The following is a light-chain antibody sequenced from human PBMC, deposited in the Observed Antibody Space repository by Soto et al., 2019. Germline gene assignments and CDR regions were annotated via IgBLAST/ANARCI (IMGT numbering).Light chain of an antibody. Sequence: QSALTQPASVSGSPGQSITISCTGTSSDVGGYNYVSWYQQHPGKAPKLMIYDVSNRPSGVSNRFSASKSGNTASLPISGLQADDEADYYCSSSTSSSTLVFGGGTKLTVL. CDR2: DVS. CDR3: SSSTSSSTLV. V-gene: IGLV2-14*01. CDR1: SSDVGGYNY. J-gene: IGLJ2*01.